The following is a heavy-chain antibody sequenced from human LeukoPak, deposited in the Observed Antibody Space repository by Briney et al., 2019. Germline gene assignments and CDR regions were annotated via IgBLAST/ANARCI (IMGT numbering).Heavy chain of an antibody. D-gene: IGHD3-22*01. CDR3: ARVGDSSGYYLFDY. CDR2: IYYSGST. Sequence: PSETLSLTCTVSGGSISSGGYYWSWIRQHPGKGLEWIGYIYYSGSTYYNPSLKSRVTISVDTSKTQFSLKLSSVTAADTAVYYCARVGDSSGYYLFDYWGQGTLVTVSS. V-gene: IGHV4-31*03. CDR1: GGSISSGGYY. J-gene: IGHJ4*02.